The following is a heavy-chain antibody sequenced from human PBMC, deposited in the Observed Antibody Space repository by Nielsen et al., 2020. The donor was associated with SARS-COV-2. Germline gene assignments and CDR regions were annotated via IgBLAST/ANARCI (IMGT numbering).Heavy chain of an antibody. CDR3: ARALAVAGTWYYYYGMDV. V-gene: IGHV1-69*06. D-gene: IGHD6-19*01. J-gene: IGHJ6*02. CDR2: IIPIFGTA. Sequence: SVKVSCKASGGTFSSYAISWVRQAPGQGLEWMGGIIPIFGTANYAQKFQGRVTITADKSTSTAYMDLSSLRSDDTAVYYCARALAVAGTWYYYYGMDVWGQGTTVTVSS. CDR1: GGTFSSYA.